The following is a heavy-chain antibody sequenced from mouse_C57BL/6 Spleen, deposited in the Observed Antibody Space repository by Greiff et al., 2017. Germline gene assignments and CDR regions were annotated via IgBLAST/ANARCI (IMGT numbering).Heavy chain of an antibody. D-gene: IGHD1-1*01. Sequence: VQLQQPGAELVMPGASVKLSCKASGYTFTSYWMHWVKQRPGQGLEWIGEIDPSDSYTNYNQKFKGKSTLTVDKSSSTAYMQLSSLTSEDSAVYYCARGLLLDYWGQGTTLTVSS. CDR3: ARGLLLDY. CDR1: GYTFTSYW. CDR2: IDPSDSYT. J-gene: IGHJ2*01. V-gene: IGHV1-69*01.